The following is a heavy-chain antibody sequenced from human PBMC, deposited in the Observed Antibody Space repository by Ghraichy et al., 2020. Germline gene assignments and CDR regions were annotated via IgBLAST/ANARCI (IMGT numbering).Heavy chain of an antibody. V-gene: IGHV3-30*02. J-gene: IGHJ4*02. D-gene: IGHD3-9*01. CDR3: AKDRQPLLLRYFDWLLDY. CDR1: GFTFSSYG. CDR2: IRYDGSNK. Sequence: GESLNISCAASGFTFSSYGMHWVRQAPGKGLEWVAFIRYDGSNKYYADSVKGRFTISRDNSKNTLYLQMNSLRAEDTAVYYCAKDRQPLLLRYFDWLLDYWGQGTLVTVSS.